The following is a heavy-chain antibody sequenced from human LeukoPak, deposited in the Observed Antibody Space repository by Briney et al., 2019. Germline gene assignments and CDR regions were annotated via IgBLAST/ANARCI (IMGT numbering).Heavy chain of an antibody. CDR1: GFSLSNNW. Sequence: GGSLRLSCVASGFSLSNNWMHRVRQAPGKGLVWIAFDTTDGSRTAYADSVKGRFTISRDNAKNTLYLQMNGLRDEDTAVYYCVRDQDSGPDYWGQGTLVTVSS. J-gene: IGHJ4*02. CDR3: VRDQDSGPDY. V-gene: IGHV3-74*01. D-gene: IGHD2-15*01. CDR2: DTTDGSRT.